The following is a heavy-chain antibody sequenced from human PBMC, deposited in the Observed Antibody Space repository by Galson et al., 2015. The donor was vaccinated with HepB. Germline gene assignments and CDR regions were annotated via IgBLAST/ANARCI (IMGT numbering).Heavy chain of an antibody. CDR3: AKGRFGSGSSQRGVLDY. Sequence: SLRLSCAASGFTLSNYAMSWVRQAPGKGLEWVSVITGSGADSYYAESVKGRFTISRDNSKNTLYLKMNSLRDEDTAVYYCAKGRFGSGSSQRGVLDYWGQGTLVTVSS. D-gene: IGHD3-10*01. CDR2: ITGSGADS. CDR1: GFTLSNYA. J-gene: IGHJ4*02. V-gene: IGHV3-23*01.